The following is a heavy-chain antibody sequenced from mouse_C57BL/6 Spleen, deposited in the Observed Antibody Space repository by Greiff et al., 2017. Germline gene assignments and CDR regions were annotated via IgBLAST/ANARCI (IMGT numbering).Heavy chain of an antibody. CDR2: IWRGGST. D-gene: IGHD2-5*01. V-gene: IGHV2-5*01. J-gene: IGHJ3*01. CDR3: AKSYSNYGGGFAY. CDR1: GFSLTSYG. Sequence: VQLQQSGPGLVQPSQSLSITCTVSGFSLTSYGVHWVRQSPGKGLEWLGVIWRGGSTDYNAAFMSRLSITKDNSKSQVFFKMNSVQADDTAIYDCAKSYSNYGGGFAYWGQGTLVTVSA.